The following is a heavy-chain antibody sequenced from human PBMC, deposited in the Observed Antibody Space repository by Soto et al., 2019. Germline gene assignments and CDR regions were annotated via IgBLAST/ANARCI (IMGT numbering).Heavy chain of an antibody. CDR3: ALVDQVLTNYRHWFDP. D-gene: IGHD2-2*01. V-gene: IGHV1-69*01. CDR1: GGTFNNYV. Sequence: QVHLVQSGAEVKKPGSSVKVSCKASGGTFNNYVFIWVRQAPGQGLEWMGGIIPVFGTTNYAQKFHGRLTITADESTSTAYMELNNLISDDTAIYYCALVDQVLTNYRHWFDPWGQGTRVTVSS. J-gene: IGHJ5*02. CDR2: IIPVFGTT.